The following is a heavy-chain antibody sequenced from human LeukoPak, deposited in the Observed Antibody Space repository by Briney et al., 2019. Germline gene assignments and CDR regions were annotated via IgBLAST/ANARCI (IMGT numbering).Heavy chain of an antibody. CDR1: GGSISSYY. V-gene: IGHV4-59*01. Sequence: PSETLSLTCTVSGGSISSYYWSWIRQPPGKGLEWIGYIYYSGSTNYNPSLKSRVTISVDTSKNQFSLKLSSVTAADTAVYYCARERVVPAATTSAYFDPWGQGTLVTVSS. D-gene: IGHD2-2*01. J-gene: IGHJ5*02. CDR3: ARERVVPAATTSAYFDP. CDR2: IYYSGST.